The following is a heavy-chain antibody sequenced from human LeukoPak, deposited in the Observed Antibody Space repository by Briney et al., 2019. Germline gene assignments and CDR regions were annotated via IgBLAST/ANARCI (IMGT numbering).Heavy chain of an antibody. V-gene: IGHV3-33*01. D-gene: IGHD4-17*01. CDR1: GFTFSNYG. J-gene: IGHJ4*02. CDR3: ARGRYGDVVFDY. Sequence: WGSLRLSCAASGFTFSNYGMHWVRQAPGKGLEWVAVIWYDGCNKFYADSVKGRSTISRDNSKNTLYLQMKSMRAEDTAVYYCARGRYGDVVFDYWGQGTLVTVSS. CDR2: IWYDGCNK.